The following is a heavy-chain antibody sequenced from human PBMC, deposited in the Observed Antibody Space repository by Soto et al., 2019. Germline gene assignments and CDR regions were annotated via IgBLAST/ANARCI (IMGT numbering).Heavy chain of an antibody. CDR2: INPNSGGT. J-gene: IGHJ5*02. Sequence: ASVKVSCKASGYTFTGYYMHWVRQAPGQGLEWMGWINPNSGGTNYAQKFQGRVTMTRDTSISTAYMELSRLRSDDTAVYYCARSEADGRRYNWFDPWGQGTLVTVSS. V-gene: IGHV1-2*02. CDR1: GYTFTGYY. CDR3: ARSEADGRRYNWFDP.